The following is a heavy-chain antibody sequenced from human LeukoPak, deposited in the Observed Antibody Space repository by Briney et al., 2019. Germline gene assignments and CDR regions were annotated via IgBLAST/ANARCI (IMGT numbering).Heavy chain of an antibody. Sequence: GASVKVSCKASGGTFSSYAISWVRQAPGQGLEWMGWISAYNGNTNYAQKLQGRVTMTTDTSTSTAYMELRSLRSDDTAVYYCARRDFTMVRGASDYWGQGTLVTVSS. D-gene: IGHD3-10*01. J-gene: IGHJ4*02. CDR2: ISAYNGNT. V-gene: IGHV1-18*01. CDR1: GGTFSSYA. CDR3: ARRDFTMVRGASDY.